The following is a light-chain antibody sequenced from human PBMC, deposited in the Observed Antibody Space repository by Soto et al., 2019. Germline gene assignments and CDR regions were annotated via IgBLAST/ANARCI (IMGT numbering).Light chain of an antibody. J-gene: IGLJ1*01. V-gene: IGLV2-23*02. CDR3: CSYAGTSTLV. CDR1: SSDVGSYNL. CDR2: EVS. Sequence: QSVLTQPASVSGSPGQSITISCTGTSSDVGSYNLVSWYQHHPGKAQKIMIYEVSKWPSGVSNRFSGSKSGNTASLTISELQAEDEADYYCCSYAGTSTLVFGTGTKVTVL.